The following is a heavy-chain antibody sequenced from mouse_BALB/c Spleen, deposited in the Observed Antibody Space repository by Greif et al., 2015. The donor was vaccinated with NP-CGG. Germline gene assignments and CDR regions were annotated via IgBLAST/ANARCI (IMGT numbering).Heavy chain of an antibody. D-gene: IGHD1-1*01. CDR3: ARSDYYGSSLWYFDV. J-gene: IGHJ1*01. Sequence: EVKLVESGGGLVQPGGSRKLSCAASGFTFSSFGMHWVRQAPEKGLEWVAYISSGSSTIYYADTVKGRFTISRDNPKNTLFLQMTSLSSEDTAMYYCARSDYYGSSLWYFDVWGAGTMVTVSS. CDR2: ISSGSSTI. V-gene: IGHV5-17*02. CDR1: GFTFSSFG.